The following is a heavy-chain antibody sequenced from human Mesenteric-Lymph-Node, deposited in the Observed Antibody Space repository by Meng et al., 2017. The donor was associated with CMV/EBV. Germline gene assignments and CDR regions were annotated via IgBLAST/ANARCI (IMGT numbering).Heavy chain of an antibody. V-gene: IGHV1-69*05. J-gene: IGHJ5*02. CDR2: IIPIFGTA. CDR1: GGSFSSYA. CDR3: AREGAYYDILTGYYVTGNNWFDP. Sequence: SVKVSCKASGGSFSSYAISWVRQAPGQGLEWMGGIIPIFGTANYAQKFQGRVTITTDESTSTAYMELSSLRSEDTAVYYCAREGAYYDILTGYYVTGNNWFDPWGQGTLVTVSS. D-gene: IGHD3-9*01.